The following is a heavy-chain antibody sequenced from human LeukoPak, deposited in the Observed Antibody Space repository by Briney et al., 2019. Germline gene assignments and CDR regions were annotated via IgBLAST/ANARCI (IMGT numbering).Heavy chain of an antibody. Sequence: GGSLRLSCAASGFTFSSYWMHWVRQAPGKGLVWVSRISDDGSTTTYADSVKGRFTISRDNAKNTLYLQMNSLRAEDTAVYYCAGGYGAYAYWGQGTLVTVSS. CDR1: GFTFSSYW. CDR3: AGGYGAYAY. D-gene: IGHD4/OR15-4a*01. CDR2: ISDDGSTT. J-gene: IGHJ4*02. V-gene: IGHV3-74*01.